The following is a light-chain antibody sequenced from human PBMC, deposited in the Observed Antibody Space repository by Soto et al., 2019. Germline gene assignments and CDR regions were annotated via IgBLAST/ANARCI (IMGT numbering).Light chain of an antibody. CDR2: EVT. J-gene: IGLJ2*01. V-gene: IGLV2-8*01. CDR1: SSDVGAYKY. Sequence: QSALTQPPSASGSPGQSVTISCTGTSSDVGAYKYVSWYQQHPGKAPKLMIYEVTKRPSGVPGRFSGSKSGNTASLTVSCIQDEDEADYYCSSYAGNNNFVVFGGGTKLTVL. CDR3: SSYAGNNNFVV.